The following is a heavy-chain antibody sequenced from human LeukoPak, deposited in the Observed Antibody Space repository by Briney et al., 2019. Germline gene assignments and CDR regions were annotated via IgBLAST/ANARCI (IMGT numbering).Heavy chain of an antibody. CDR1: GFTFSNYA. CDR2: ISGSGGST. D-gene: IGHD3-10*01. Sequence: GGSLRLSCAASGFTFSNYAMSWVRQAPGKGLEWVSAISGSGGSTYYADSVKGRFTISRDNSKNTLYLQMNSLRVEDTAVYYCAKDRGIISDYWGQGTLVTVSS. V-gene: IGHV3-23*01. J-gene: IGHJ4*02. CDR3: AKDRGIISDY.